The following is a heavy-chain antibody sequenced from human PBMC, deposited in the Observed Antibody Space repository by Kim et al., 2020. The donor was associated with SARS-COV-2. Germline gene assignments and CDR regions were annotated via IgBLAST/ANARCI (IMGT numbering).Heavy chain of an antibody. J-gene: IGHJ6*02. D-gene: IGHD6-19*01. CDR3: ARGNSGWENEYYYYYGMDV. V-gene: IGHV1-46*04. Sequence: ASVKVSCKASGYTFTSYYMHWVRQAPGQGLEWMGIIKPGGGSTRYAQKLQGRVTMTRDTSTSTVYMELSSLRSEDTAVYYCARGNSGWENEYYYYYGMDVWCQGTTVTVSS. CDR2: IKPGGGST. CDR1: GYTFTSYY.